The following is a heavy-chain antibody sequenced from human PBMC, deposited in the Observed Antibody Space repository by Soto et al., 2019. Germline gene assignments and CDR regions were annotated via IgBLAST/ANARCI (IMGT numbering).Heavy chain of an antibody. CDR3: ARGVVITGTTEFNWFDP. CDR1: GYTFTSYA. V-gene: IGHV1-3*01. Sequence: ASVKVSCKASGYTFTSYAMHWVRQAPGQRLEWMGWINAGNGNTKYSQKFQGRVTITRDTSASTAYMELSSLRSEDTAVYYCARGVVITGTTEFNWFDPWGQGTLVTV. J-gene: IGHJ5*02. CDR2: INAGNGNT. D-gene: IGHD1-7*01.